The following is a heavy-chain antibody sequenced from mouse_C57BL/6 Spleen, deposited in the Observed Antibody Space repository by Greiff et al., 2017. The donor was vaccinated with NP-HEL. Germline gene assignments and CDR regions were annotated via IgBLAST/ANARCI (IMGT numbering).Heavy chain of an antibody. D-gene: IGHD1-1*01. Sequence: QVQLQQSGAELMKPGASVKLSCKATGYTFTGYWIEWVKQRPGHGLEWIGEILPGSGSTNYNEKFKGKATFTADTSSNTAYMQLSSLTTEDSAIYYCARGFFYGSSYPSYFDVWGTGTTVTVSS. CDR2: ILPGSGST. CDR3: ARGFFYGSSYPSYFDV. J-gene: IGHJ1*03. CDR1: GYTFTGYW. V-gene: IGHV1-9*01.